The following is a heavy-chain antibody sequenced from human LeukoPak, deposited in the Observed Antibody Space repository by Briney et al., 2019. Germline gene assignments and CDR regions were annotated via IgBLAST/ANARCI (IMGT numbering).Heavy chain of an antibody. CDR3: ARVVVAATNYFDY. Sequence: SETLSLTCTVSGRSISSGGYYWSWIRQHPGKGLEWIGYIYYSGSTYYNPSLKSRVTISVDTSKNQFSLKLSSVTAADTAVYYCARVVVAATNYFDYWGQGTLVTVYS. J-gene: IGHJ4*02. CDR1: GRSISSGGYY. D-gene: IGHD2-15*01. CDR2: IYYSGST. V-gene: IGHV4-31*03.